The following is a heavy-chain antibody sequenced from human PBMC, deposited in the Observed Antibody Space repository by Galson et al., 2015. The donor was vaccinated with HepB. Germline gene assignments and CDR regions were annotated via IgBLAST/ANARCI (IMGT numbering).Heavy chain of an antibody. V-gene: IGHV3-11*06. D-gene: IGHD2-8*02. CDR1: GFTFSDYY. CDR3: ARGSFVLWSIEGDRRDDAFDI. Sequence: SLRLSCAASGFTFSDYYMSWIRQAPGKGLEWVSYISSSSSYTNYADSVKGRFTISRDNAKNSLYLQMNSLRAEDTAVYYCARGSFVLWSIEGDRRDDAFDIWSQGTMVTVSS. CDR2: ISSSSSYT. J-gene: IGHJ3*02.